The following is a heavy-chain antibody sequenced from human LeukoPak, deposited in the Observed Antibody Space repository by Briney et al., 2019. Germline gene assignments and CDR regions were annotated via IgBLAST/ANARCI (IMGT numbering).Heavy chain of an antibody. CDR3: AGSQSITMVRGVIHWFDP. CDR1: GGSISSYY. V-gene: IGHV4-59*08. CDR2: IYYSGST. D-gene: IGHD3-10*01. J-gene: IGHJ5*02. Sequence: EPSETLSLTCTISGGSISSYYWSWIRQPPGKGLEWIGYIYYSGSTNYNPSLKSRVTISVDTSKNQFSLKLSSVTAADTAVYYCAGSQSITMVRGVIHWFDPWGQGTLVTVSS.